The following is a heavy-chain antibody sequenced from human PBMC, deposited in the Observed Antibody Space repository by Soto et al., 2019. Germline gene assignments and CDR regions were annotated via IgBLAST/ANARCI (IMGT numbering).Heavy chain of an antibody. CDR1: GGTFGSYT. V-gene: IGHV1-69*04. D-gene: IGHD1-26*01. CDR2: IIPILGIA. J-gene: IGHJ4*02. Sequence: KVSCKASGGTFGSYTISWVRQAPGQGQEWMGRIIPILGIANYAQKFQGRVTITADKSTSTAYMELSSLRSEDTAVYYCARDAGYSGSYVDFWGQGTLVTVSS. CDR3: ARDAGYSGSYVDF.